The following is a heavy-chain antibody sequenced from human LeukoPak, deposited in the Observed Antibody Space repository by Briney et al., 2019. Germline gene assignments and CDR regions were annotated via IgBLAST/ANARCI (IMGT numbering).Heavy chain of an antibody. CDR1: GGSISSSSYY. CDR3: ARRLLYAFDI. V-gene: IGHV4-39*01. J-gene: IGHJ3*02. D-gene: IGHD2-15*01. Sequence: PSETLSLTCTVSGGSISSSSYYWGWIRQPPGKGLEWIGSIYYSGSTYYNPSLKSRVTISVDTSKNQFSLKLSSVTAADTAVYYCARRLLYAFDIWGQGTMVTVSS. CDR2: IYYSGST.